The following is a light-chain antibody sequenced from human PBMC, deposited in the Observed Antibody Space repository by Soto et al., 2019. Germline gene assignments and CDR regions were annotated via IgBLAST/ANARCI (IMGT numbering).Light chain of an antibody. V-gene: IGKV1D-16*01. Sequence: IQRTQSPPSLSSSVVYRVTITWRASHDISTWLAWYQQKPGKAPKSLIYTVSTLQSGVPSRFSGSGSGTEFSLTISSLQPQDFATYYCQQYYSYPITFGQGTRLEIK. J-gene: IGKJ5*01. CDR1: HDISTW. CDR3: QQYYSYPIT. CDR2: TVS.